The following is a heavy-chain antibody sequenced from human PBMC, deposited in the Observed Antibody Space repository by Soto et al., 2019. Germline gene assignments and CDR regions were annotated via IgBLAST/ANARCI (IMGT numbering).Heavy chain of an antibody. CDR2: TIIYGHEI. CDR3: ARVGPKKLTTTHGAFDL. J-gene: IGHJ3*01. D-gene: IGHD4-17*01. V-gene: IGHV3-21*01. Sequence: EVQLVESGGGLVKPGGSLRLSCAASGFSLSSYNMNWVRQTPGKSLEWVSSTIIYGHEIHYADSVEGRFTISRDNAKNSLYLQMDGLRVDDTAVYYCARVGPKKLTTTHGAFDLWGQGTRVTVSS. CDR1: GFSLSSYN.